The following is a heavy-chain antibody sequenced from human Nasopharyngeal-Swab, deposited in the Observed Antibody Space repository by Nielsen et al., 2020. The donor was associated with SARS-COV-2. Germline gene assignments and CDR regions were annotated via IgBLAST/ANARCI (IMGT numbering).Heavy chain of an antibody. V-gene: IGHV3-23*01. CDR1: GFTYSNFG. J-gene: IGHJ3*02. D-gene: IGHD3-22*01. CDR2: INGSGGTT. Sequence: GESLKISCEASGFTYSNFGMSWVRQAPGKGLEWVSTINGSGGTTYYADSVKGRFTISRDNSKNTLYLQMNSLRAEDTAVYYCAKDRNTMIVVVITGQGAFDIWGQGTMVTVSS. CDR3: AKDRNTMIVVVITGQGAFDI.